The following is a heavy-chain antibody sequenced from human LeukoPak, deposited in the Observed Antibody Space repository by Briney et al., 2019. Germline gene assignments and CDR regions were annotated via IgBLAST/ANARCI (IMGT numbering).Heavy chain of an antibody. D-gene: IGHD2-8*01. J-gene: IGHJ4*02. CDR3: ASVLMVCATITQFDY. CDR2: IIPIFGTA. V-gene: IGHV1-69*13. Sequence: SVKVSCKASGGTFSSYAISWVRQAPGQGLEWMGGIIPIFGTANYAQKFQGRVTITADESTSTAYMELSSLRSEDTAVYYCASVLMVCATITQFDYWGQGTLVTVSS. CDR1: GGTFSSYA.